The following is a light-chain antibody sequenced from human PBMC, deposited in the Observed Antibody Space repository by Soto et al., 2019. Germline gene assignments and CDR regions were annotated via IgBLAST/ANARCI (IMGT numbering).Light chain of an antibody. Sequence: EIVLTQSPGTLSLSPGERATLSCRASQSVSSSYLAWYQQKPGQAPRLLIYGASSRATGIPDRFSGSGSGTYFTLTISRLEQEDFAVYYCQQYVSSPVTFCQGTKVEI. CDR1: QSVSSSY. CDR3: QQYVSSPVT. CDR2: GAS. J-gene: IGKJ1*01. V-gene: IGKV3-20*01.